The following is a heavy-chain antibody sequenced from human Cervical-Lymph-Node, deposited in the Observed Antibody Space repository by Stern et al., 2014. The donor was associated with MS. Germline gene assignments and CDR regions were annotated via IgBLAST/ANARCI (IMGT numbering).Heavy chain of an antibody. D-gene: IGHD2-15*01. CDR1: GYRFIDYY. CDR2: LIPSSGVT. Sequence: VQLVESGAEVKKPGASVKVSCRASGYRFIDYYIHWVRQAPGRGLEWMGRLIPSSGVTEYAQNIQGRVTMTRDTSISAAYMELSGLRSDDTAIYYCARLSDSSSYSLSSWGQGTLVTVSS. CDR3: ARLSDSSSYSLSS. V-gene: IGHV1-2*06. J-gene: IGHJ5*02.